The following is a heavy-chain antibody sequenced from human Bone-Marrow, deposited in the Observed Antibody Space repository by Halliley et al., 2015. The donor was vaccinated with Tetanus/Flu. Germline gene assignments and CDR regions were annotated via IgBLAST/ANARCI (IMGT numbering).Heavy chain of an antibody. CDR3: SRWVRALDF. CDR2: RKQDGSVK. Sequence: LGWLANRKQDGSVKYYVDSVRGRFTISRANAKNSLYLQMDSLRAEDTAVYYCSRWVRALDFWGRGTLVTVSS. V-gene: IGHV3-7*04. J-gene: IGHJ4*02.